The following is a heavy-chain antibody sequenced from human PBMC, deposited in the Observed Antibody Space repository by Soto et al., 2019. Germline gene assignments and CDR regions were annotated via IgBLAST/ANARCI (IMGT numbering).Heavy chain of an antibody. CDR1: GYRFSEDA. D-gene: IGHD3-22*01. J-gene: IGHJ4*02. V-gene: IGHV3-23*01. CDR2: VTSSAIAT. CDR3: AKYARKVVPRAYFDY. Sequence: GASLRPSCVGSGYRFSEDAMAWIREAPGRGLEWVTGVTSSAIATYYADSVKGRFTISRDNSKNTLYLQMNSLRAEDTAVYYCAKYARKVVPRAYFDYWGQGTLVTVSS.